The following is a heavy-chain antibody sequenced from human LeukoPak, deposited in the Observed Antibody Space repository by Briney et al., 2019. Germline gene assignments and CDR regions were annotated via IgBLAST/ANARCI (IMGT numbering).Heavy chain of an antibody. CDR2: IYYSGST. V-gene: IGHV4-39*01. CDR1: GGSISSGGYS. CDR3: ARSYGGHSVCDAFDI. D-gene: IGHD4-23*01. Sequence: SETLPLTCAVSGGSISSGGYSWGWIRQPPGKGLEWIGTIYYSGSTYYNPSLKSRVTISVDTSKNQFSLKLTSVTAADTAVYYCARSYGGHSVCDAFDIWGQGTVVTVSS. J-gene: IGHJ3*02.